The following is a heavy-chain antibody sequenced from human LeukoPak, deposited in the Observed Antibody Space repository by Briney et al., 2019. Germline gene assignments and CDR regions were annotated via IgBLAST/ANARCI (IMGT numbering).Heavy chain of an antibody. Sequence: SETLSLTCAVYGGSFSGYYWSWIRQPPGKGLEWIGEINHSGSTNYNLSLKSRVTISVDTSQHQFSLKLSSVTAADTAVYYCARGPDLRITGTPRANWFDPWGQGTLVTVSS. J-gene: IGHJ5*02. V-gene: IGHV4-34*01. CDR1: GGSFSGYY. D-gene: IGHD1-7*01. CDR2: INHSGST. CDR3: ARGPDLRITGTPRANWFDP.